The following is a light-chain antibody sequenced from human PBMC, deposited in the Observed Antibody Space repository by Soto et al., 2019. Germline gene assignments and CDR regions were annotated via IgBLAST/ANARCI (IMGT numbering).Light chain of an antibody. Sequence: QSALTQPASVSGSPGQSITISCTGSSSDVGSYNLVSWYQHYPGKAPKLMMYEGSKRPSGISNRFSGSKSGNTASLTISGLQAEDEADYYCSSYAGSNSVIFGGGTKLTVL. CDR3: SSYAGSNSVI. CDR1: SSDVGSYNL. CDR2: EGS. J-gene: IGLJ2*01. V-gene: IGLV2-23*03.